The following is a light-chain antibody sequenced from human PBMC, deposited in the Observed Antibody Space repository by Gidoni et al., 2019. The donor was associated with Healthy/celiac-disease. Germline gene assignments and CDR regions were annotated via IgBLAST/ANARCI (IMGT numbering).Light chain of an antibody. J-gene: IGKJ4*01. Sequence: DIQMTQFPSSLSASVGDRVTITCRASQSISSYLNWYQQKPGKDPKLLIYAASSLQSGVPSRFSGSGSGTEFTLTISSLQPEDFATYYCQQSYSTPPLTFGGGTKVEIK. V-gene: IGKV1-39*01. CDR2: AAS. CDR1: QSISSY. CDR3: QQSYSTPPLT.